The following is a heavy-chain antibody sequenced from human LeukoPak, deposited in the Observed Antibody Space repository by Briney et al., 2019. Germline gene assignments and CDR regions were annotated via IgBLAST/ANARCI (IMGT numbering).Heavy chain of an antibody. D-gene: IGHD3-10*01. Sequence: GGSLRLSCAASGFTFSSYGMHWVRQAPGKGLEWVAFIRYDGSNKYYADSVKGRFTISRDNSKNTLYLQMNSLRAENTAVYYCAKVSKRGLLWFGELFSWGQGTLVTVSS. CDR2: IRYDGSNK. CDR1: GFTFSSYG. V-gene: IGHV3-30*02. J-gene: IGHJ5*02. CDR3: AKVSKRGLLWFGELFS.